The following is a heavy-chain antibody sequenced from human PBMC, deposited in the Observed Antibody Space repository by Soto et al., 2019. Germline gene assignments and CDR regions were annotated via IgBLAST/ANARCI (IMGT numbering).Heavy chain of an antibody. CDR3: ARHHGFPRDETYYGMDV. V-gene: IGHV5-51*01. J-gene: IGHJ6*02. CDR1: GYSFNSYW. Sequence: RGESLKISCKGSGYSFNSYWIGWVRQMPGKGLEWMGIIYPGDSDTRYSPSFQGQVTISADKSISTAYLQWSSLKASDTAMYYCARHHGFPRDETYYGMDVWGQGTTVTSP. D-gene: IGHD2-21*02. CDR2: IYPGDSDT.